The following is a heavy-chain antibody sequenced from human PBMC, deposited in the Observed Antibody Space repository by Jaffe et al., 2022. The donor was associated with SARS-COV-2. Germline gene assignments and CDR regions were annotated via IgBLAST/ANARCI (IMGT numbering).Heavy chain of an antibody. Sequence: EVQLVESGGGLVKPGGSLRLSCAASGFTFSSYSMNWVRQAPGKGLEWVSSISSSSSYIYYADSVKGRFTISRDNAKNSLYLQMNSLRAEDTAVYYCAREGGGVVGATKYYYYYGMDVWGQGTTVTVSS. CDR1: GFTFSSYS. J-gene: IGHJ6*02. CDR2: ISSSSSYI. V-gene: IGHV3-21*01. D-gene: IGHD1-26*01. CDR3: AREGGGVVGATKYYYYYGMDV.